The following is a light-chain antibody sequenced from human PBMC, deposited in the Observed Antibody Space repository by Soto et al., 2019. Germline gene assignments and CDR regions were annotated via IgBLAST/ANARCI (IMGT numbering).Light chain of an antibody. Sequence: QSALTQPPSASGSPGQSVTISCTGTSSDVGAYNYVSWYQQHPGKAPKIMIYEVSKRPSGVPDPFSGSKSGNTASLTVSGLQAEDEADYYCSSYAGSNNFVFGTGTKVTVL. J-gene: IGLJ1*01. V-gene: IGLV2-8*01. CDR3: SSYAGSNNFV. CDR2: EVS. CDR1: SSDVGAYNY.